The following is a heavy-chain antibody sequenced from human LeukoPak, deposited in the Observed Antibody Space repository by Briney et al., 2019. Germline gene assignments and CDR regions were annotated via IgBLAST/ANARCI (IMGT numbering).Heavy chain of an antibody. D-gene: IGHD2-2*01. J-gene: IGHJ4*02. V-gene: IGHV4-31*03. Sequence: SETLSLTCTVSGGSISSGGHYWNWIRQHPGKGLEWIGYIYYSGSTYYNPSLKSRVTISVDTSKNQFSLKLSSVTAADTAVYYCASMGRYCSSTSCYYFDSWGQGTLVTVSS. CDR2: IYYSGST. CDR1: GGSISSGGHY. CDR3: ASMGRYCSSTSCYYFDS.